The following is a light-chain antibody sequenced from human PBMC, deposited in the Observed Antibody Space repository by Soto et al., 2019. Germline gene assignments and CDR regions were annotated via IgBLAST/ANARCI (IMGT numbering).Light chain of an antibody. CDR3: QQYNSYFT. CDR2: DAS. Sequence: DIQMTQSPSTLSAFVGDRVTITCRASQSISSWLAWYQQKPGKAPKLLIYDASSLENGVPSRFCGSGSGTEFTLTISSLQPDDFATYSCQQYNSYFTFGPGTKVDIK. CDR1: QSISSW. V-gene: IGKV1-5*01. J-gene: IGKJ3*01.